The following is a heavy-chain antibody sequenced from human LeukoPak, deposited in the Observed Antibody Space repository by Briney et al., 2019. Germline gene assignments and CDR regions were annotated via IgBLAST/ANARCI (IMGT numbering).Heavy chain of an antibody. CDR3: ARAGRAWSATFDFYYYYYMDV. J-gene: IGHJ6*03. D-gene: IGHD3-3*01. CDR1: GFTFSSYA. V-gene: IGHV3-30-3*01. CDR2: ISYDGSNK. Sequence: GGSLRLSCAASGFTFSSYAMSWVRQAPGKGLEWVAVISYDGSNKYYADSVKGRFTISRDNSKNTLYLQMNSLRAEDTAVYYCARAGRAWSATFDFYYYYYMDVWGKGTTVTVSS.